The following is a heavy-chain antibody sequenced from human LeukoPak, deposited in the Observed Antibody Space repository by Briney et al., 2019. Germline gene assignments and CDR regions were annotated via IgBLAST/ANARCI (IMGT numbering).Heavy chain of an antibody. V-gene: IGHV3-49*04. Sequence: GGSLRLSCTASGFTFGDYAMSWVRQAPGKGLEGVGFIRSKAYGGTTEYAASVKGRFTISRDDSKGIAYLQMNSLKTEDTAVYYCSYCSGGSCYNFDYWGQGTLVTVSS. CDR2: IRSKAYGGTT. CDR1: GFTFGDYA. D-gene: IGHD2-15*01. J-gene: IGHJ4*02. CDR3: SYCSGGSCYNFDY.